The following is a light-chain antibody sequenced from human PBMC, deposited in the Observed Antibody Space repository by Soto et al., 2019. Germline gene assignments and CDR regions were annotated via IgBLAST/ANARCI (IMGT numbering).Light chain of an antibody. CDR2: STN. Sequence: QAVVTQEHSVTVSPGGTVTLNCGSSTGAVTSNFYPNWFQQKPGQAPRALIYSTNNKHSWTPARFSGSLLGGKAALTLSGVQPEDEAEYYCLLFHGDSQVFGGGTKLTVL. CDR3: LLFHGDSQV. V-gene: IGLV7-43*01. J-gene: IGLJ2*01. CDR1: TGAVTSNFY.